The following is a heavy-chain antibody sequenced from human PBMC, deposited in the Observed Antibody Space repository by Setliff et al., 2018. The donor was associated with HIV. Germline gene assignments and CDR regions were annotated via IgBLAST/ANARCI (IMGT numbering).Heavy chain of an antibody. CDR3: AKDREYGSGRTDYYYYYGMDV. CDR2: ISKDGSNK. CDR1: GFTFSSYG. D-gene: IGHD3-10*01. Sequence: PGESLKISCAASGFTFSSYGMHWVRQAPGKGLEWVAVISKDGSNKYYADSVKGRFTISRDNSKNTLYLQMNSLRAEDTAVYYCAKDREYGSGRTDYYYYYGMDVWGQGTTDTVSS. J-gene: IGHJ6*02. V-gene: IGHV3-30*18.